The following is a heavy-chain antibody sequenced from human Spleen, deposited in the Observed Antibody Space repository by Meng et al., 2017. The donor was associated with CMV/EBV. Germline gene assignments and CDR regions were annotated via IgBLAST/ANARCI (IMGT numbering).Heavy chain of an antibody. D-gene: IGHD2-2*01. CDR2: ISYDGSNK. V-gene: IGHV3-30-3*01. J-gene: IGHJ6*02. CDR3: AREYCSSTSCYHDYYYYGMDV. CDR1: GFTFSSYA. Sequence: GESLKISCAASGFTFSSYAMHWVRQAPGKGLEWVAVISYDGSNKYYADSVKGRFTISRDNSKNTLYLQMNSLRAEDTAVYYCAREYCSSTSCYHDYYYYGMDVWGQGTTVPSP.